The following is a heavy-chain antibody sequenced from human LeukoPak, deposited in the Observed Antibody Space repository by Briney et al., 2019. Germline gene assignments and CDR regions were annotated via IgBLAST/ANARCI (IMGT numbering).Heavy chain of an antibody. CDR2: INPNSGGT. D-gene: IGHD3-16*01. J-gene: IGHJ5*02. Sequence: GASVKVSCKASGYTFTGYYMHWVRQAPGQGLEWMGWINPNSGGTNYAQKFQGRVTMTGDTSISTAYMELSRLRSDDTAAYYCAREGGRNLGEYWFDPCGQGALVTVSS. CDR3: AREGGRNLGEYWFDP. CDR1: GYTFTGYY. V-gene: IGHV1-2*02.